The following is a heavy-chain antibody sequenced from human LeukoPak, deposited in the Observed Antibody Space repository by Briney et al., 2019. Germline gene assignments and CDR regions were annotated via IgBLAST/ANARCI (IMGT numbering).Heavy chain of an antibody. CDR1: GGSISHYY. V-gene: IGHV4-59*12. Sequence: SETLSLTCTVSGGSISHYYWSWIRQPPGKGLEWIGYIYYSGTTNYNPSLKSRVTISVDTSKNQFSLKLSSVTAADTAVYYCARLPYDILTGYYPNYYYYMDVWGKGTTVTVSS. J-gene: IGHJ6*03. D-gene: IGHD3-9*01. CDR2: IYYSGTT. CDR3: ARLPYDILTGYYPNYYYYMDV.